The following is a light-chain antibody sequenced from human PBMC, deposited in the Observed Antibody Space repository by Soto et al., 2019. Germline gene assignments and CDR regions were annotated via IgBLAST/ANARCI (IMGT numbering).Light chain of an antibody. CDR3: QQTYSTPPT. CDR2: AAS. CDR1: QSISSY. V-gene: IGKV1-39*01. J-gene: IGKJ4*01. Sequence: DTQMTQSPSSLSASVGDRVTITCRASQSISSYLNWYQQKPGKAPKLLIYAASSLQSGVPSRFSGSGSGTDFTLTISSLQPEDFATDYCQQTYSTPPTFGGGTKVDIK.